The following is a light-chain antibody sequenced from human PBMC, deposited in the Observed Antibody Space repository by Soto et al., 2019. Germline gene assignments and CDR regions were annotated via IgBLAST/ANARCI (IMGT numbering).Light chain of an antibody. CDR1: QSLVDSDGNTY. J-gene: IGKJ2*01. CDR3: MQGKHWPYT. V-gene: IGKV2-30*01. CDR2: KVS. Sequence: DVVMTQSPLSLPVTLGQPASISCKSSQSLVDSDGNTYLNWFQQRPGQSPRRLIYKVSNRDSGVPDRFSGSGSGTDFTLKISRVEAEDVGVYYCMQGKHWPYTFGQGTKLEI.